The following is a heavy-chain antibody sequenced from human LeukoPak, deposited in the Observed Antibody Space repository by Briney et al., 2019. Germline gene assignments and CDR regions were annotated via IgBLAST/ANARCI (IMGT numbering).Heavy chain of an antibody. CDR3: ARDRAFFCSSTSCSANWFDP. CDR2: ISYSGRT. V-gene: IGHV4-39*07. J-gene: IGHJ5*02. Sequence: SETLSLTCTVSDGSISSNSYYWGWIRQPPGKGLEWIGSISYSGRTYYNPSLKSRVTMSVDTSKNQFSLKLSSVTAADTAVYYCARDRAFFCSSTSCSANWFDPWGQGTLVTVSS. D-gene: IGHD2-2*01. CDR1: DGSISSNSYY.